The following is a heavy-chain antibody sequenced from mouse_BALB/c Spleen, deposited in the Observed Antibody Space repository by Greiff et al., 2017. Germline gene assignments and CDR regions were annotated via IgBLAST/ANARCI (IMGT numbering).Heavy chain of an antibody. CDR1: GYTFTSYN. V-gene: IGHV1-12*01. Sequence: QVQLQQPGAELVKPGASVKMSCKASGYTFTSYNMHWVKQTPGQGLEWIGAIYPGNGDTSYNQKFKGKATLTADKSSSTAYMQLSSLTSEDSAVYYCARGPYYGPYAMDYWGQGTSVTVSS. CDR3: ARGPYYGPYAMDY. J-gene: IGHJ4*01. D-gene: IGHD2-10*01. CDR2: IYPGNGDT.